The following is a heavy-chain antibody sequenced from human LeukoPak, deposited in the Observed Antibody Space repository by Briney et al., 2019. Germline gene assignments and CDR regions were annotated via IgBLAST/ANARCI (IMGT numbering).Heavy chain of an antibody. Sequence: GGSLRLSCADSGLIVSNNYMNGVRLAPGKGLEWVSIIYSGGSAHYADSVKGRFTVSRDNSKNTLYLQMNSLRAEDTAVYYCARDQEGRSCSGGACYLGWSFDLWGRGTLVTLSS. CDR2: IYSGGSA. D-gene: IGHD2-15*01. CDR3: ARDQEGRSCSGGACYLGWSFDL. J-gene: IGHJ2*01. CDR1: GLIVSNNY. V-gene: IGHV3-53*01.